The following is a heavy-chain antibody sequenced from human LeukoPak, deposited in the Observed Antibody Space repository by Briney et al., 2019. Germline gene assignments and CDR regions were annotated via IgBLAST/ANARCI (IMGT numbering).Heavy chain of an antibody. CDR1: GFTFDISA. V-gene: IGHV3-23*01. CDR2: ISGSGGST. Sequence: GGSLRLSCAASGFTFDISAMNWVRQAPGKGLEWVSAISGSGGSTYYADSVRGRFTISRDNSKNTLYLQMDSLRAADTAVYYCAKVISSYSGYDSYWGQGTLVTVSS. J-gene: IGHJ4*02. CDR3: AKVISSYSGYDSY. D-gene: IGHD5-12*01.